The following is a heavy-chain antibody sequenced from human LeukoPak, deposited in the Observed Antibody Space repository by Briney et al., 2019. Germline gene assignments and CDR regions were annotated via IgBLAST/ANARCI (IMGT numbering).Heavy chain of an antibody. D-gene: IGHD3-10*01. Sequence: ASVKVSCKASGGTFSSYAISWVRQAPGQGLEWMGGIIPIFGTANYAQKFQGRVTITADESASTAYMELSSLRSEDTAVYYCARGYGSGSPNIDYWGQGTLVTVSS. CDR3: ARGYGSGSPNIDY. CDR1: GGTFSSYA. V-gene: IGHV1-69*13. CDR2: IIPIFGTA. J-gene: IGHJ4*02.